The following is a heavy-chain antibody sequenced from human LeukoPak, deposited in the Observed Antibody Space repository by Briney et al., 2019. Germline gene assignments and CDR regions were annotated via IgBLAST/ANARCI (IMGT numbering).Heavy chain of an antibody. CDR1: GFTFTSYG. J-gene: IGHJ4*02. CDR3: ARCYSSGYYYFDY. D-gene: IGHD3-22*01. V-gene: IGHV1-18*01. CDR2: ISAYNGNR. Sequence: ASVKVSCKASGFTFTSYGFTWVRQAPGQGLEWMGWISAYNGNRDYAQKLQGRVTMTTDTSTSTAYMELRSLRSDDTAVYYCARCYSSGYYYFDYWGQGTLVTVSS.